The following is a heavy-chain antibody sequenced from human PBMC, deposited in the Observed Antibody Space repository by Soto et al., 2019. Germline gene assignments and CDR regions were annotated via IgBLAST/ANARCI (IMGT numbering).Heavy chain of an antibody. J-gene: IGHJ4*02. D-gene: IGHD3-9*01. Sequence: QVQLQESGPGLVRPSETLSLTCTVSGGSISAYYWGWVRQPPGKGLEWIGHIYYTGGTRYNPSLNSRVTISVDTSRIHFSLRLNSVTAADTAVYYCARTLVTGYSDSWGQGTLVTVSS. V-gene: IGHV4-59*01. CDR2: IYYTGGT. CDR1: GGSISAYY. CDR3: ARTLVTGYSDS.